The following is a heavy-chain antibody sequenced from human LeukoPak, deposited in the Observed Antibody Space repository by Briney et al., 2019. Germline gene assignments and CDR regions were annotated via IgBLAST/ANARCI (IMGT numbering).Heavy chain of an antibody. V-gene: IGHV4-34*01. CDR2: INHSGST. CDR1: GGSFSGYY. J-gene: IGHJ4*02. Sequence: SETLSLTCAVYGGSFSGYYWSWIRQPPGKGLEWIGEINHSGSTNYNPSLKSRVTISVDTSKNQFSLKPSSVTAADTAVYYCARGRGNWYFDYWGQGTLVTVSS. CDR3: ARGRGNWYFDY. D-gene: IGHD3-16*01.